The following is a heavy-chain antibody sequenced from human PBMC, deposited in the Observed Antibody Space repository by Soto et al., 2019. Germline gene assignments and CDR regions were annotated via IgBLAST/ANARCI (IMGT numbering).Heavy chain of an antibody. V-gene: IGHV3-21*01. CDR3: ARSGLKGGSGSYYPPTPNYYYYYMDV. J-gene: IGHJ6*03. D-gene: IGHD3-10*01. CDR1: GFTFSSYS. Sequence: PGGSLRLSCAASGFTFSSYSMNWVRQAPGKGLEWVSSISSSSSYIYYADSVKGRFTTSRDNAKNSLYLQMNSLRAEDTAVYYCARSGLKGGSGSYYPPTPNYYYYYMDVWGKGTTVTVSS. CDR2: ISSSSSYI.